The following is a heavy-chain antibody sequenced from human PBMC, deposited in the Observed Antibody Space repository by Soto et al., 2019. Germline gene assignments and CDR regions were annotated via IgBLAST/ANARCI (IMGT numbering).Heavy chain of an antibody. V-gene: IGHV6-1*01. CDR2: TYYRSQWYY. J-gene: IGHJ6*02. CDR1: GDSVSSNRAA. D-gene: IGHD2-8*01. Sequence: SQTLSLTCAISGDSVSSNRAAWNWIRQSPLRGLEWLGRTYYRSQWYYDYAVSVRSRITINPDTSRNQFSLQLNYVTPEDTAVYYCAGGMLWDYYYGMDVWGQGTTVTVSS. CDR3: AGGMLWDYYYGMDV.